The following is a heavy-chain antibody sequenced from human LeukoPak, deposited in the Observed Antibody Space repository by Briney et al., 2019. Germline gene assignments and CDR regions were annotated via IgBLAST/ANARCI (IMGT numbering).Heavy chain of an antibody. CDR3: ALTGYYPPYYYYGMDV. J-gene: IGHJ6*02. D-gene: IGHD3-9*01. CDR1: GYTFTSYG. V-gene: IGHV1-69*04. Sequence: SVKVSCKASGYTFTSYGFSWVRQAPGQGLEWMGRIIPILGIANYAQKFQGRVTITADKSTSTAYMELSSLRSEDTAVYYCALTGYYPPYYYYGMDVWGQGTTVTVSS. CDR2: IIPILGIA.